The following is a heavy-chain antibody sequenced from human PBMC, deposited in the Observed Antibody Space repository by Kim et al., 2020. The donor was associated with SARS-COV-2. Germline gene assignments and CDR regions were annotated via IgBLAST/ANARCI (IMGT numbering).Heavy chain of an antibody. CDR2: INEDGSEK. J-gene: IGHJ4*02. D-gene: IGHD3-22*01. V-gene: IGHV3-7*01. CDR1: GFTFSAYW. CDR3: ARVTVYPDRSGYRAFDY. Sequence: GGSLRLSCAASGFTFSAYWMTWVRQAPGKGLEWVANINEDGSEKFYVDSVKGRFTISRDNAKNSLYLQMNSLRAEDMAVYFCARVTVYPDRSGYRAFDYWGQGTLVTVSS.